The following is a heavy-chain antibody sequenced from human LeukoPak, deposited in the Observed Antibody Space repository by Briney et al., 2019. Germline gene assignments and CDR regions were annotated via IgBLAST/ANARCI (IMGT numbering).Heavy chain of an antibody. CDR1: GFSFSDYA. Sequence: GGSLRLSCVASGFSFSDYAMHWVRQAPGKGLEWVAVISADGRDKYYIDSVKGRFTISRDNSKNTLYLQMNSLRAEDTAVYYCAKDRGGSSLNYFDYWGQGTLVTVSS. D-gene: IGHD1-26*01. CDR2: ISADGRDK. CDR3: AKDRGGSSLNYFDY. J-gene: IGHJ4*02. V-gene: IGHV3-30*04.